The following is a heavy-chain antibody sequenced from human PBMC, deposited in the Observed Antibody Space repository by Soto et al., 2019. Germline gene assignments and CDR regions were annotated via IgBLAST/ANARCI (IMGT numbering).Heavy chain of an antibody. CDR3: EKASGHTVTHAEYFQH. D-gene: IGHD4-17*01. J-gene: IGHJ1*01. CDR2: ISGSGGST. CDR1: GFTFSSYA. V-gene: IGHV3-23*01. Sequence: EVQLLESGGGLVQPGGSLRLSCAASGFTFSSYAMSWVRQAPGKGLEWVSAISGSGGSTYYADSVKGRFTISRDNSKNTLYLQMDSLRAEDTAVYYCEKASGHTVTHAEYFQHWGQGTLVPVSS.